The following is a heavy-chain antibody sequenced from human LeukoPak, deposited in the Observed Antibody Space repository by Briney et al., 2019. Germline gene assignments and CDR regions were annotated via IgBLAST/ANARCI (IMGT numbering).Heavy chain of an antibody. CDR3: ASDSLGVP. Sequence: GGSLRLSCAASGFTFSSYSMNWVRQAPGKGLEWVSSISSSSSYIYYADSVKGRFTISRDKSKNTPHLQMNSLRAEDTAVYYCASDSLGVPWGQGTLVTVSS. CDR2: ISSSSSYI. CDR1: GFTFSSYS. J-gene: IGHJ5*02. D-gene: IGHD1-26*01. V-gene: IGHV3-21*01.